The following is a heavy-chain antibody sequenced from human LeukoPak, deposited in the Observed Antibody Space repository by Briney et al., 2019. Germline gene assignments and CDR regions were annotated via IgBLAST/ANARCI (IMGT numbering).Heavy chain of an antibody. V-gene: IGHV3-21*01. CDR2: ISSGSGSI. D-gene: IGHD4-17*01. Sequence: GGSMRLSCAASGFTLSYYSMSWVRQAPGRGRGWVSSISSGSGSIFYGDSVKGRFNIPRNNAKTLLYPKMKTLRAQDTALYYCARGYYGDYPAATESWFDPWGQGTLVTVSS. CDR1: GFTLSYYS. J-gene: IGHJ5*02. CDR3: ARGYYGDYPAATESWFDP.